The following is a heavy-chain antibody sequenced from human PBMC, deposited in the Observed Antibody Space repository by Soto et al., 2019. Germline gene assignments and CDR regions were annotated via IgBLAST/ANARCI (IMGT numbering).Heavy chain of an antibody. Sequence: PGGSLRLSCAASGFTVSSNYMSWVRQAPGKGLEWVANIKQDGSEKYYVDSVKGRFTISRDNAKNSLYLQMNSLRAEDTAVYYCARDPRDYVRSTAYYYGMDVWGQGTTVTVSS. V-gene: IGHV3-7*04. J-gene: IGHJ6*02. D-gene: IGHD4-17*01. CDR2: IKQDGSEK. CDR1: GFTVSSNY. CDR3: ARDPRDYVRSTAYYYGMDV.